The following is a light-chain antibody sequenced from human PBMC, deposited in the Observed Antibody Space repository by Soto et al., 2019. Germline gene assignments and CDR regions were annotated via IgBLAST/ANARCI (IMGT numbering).Light chain of an antibody. CDR3: CSYAGRSTLV. V-gene: IGLV2-23*01. CDR1: SSDVGSYNL. J-gene: IGLJ3*02. Sequence: QSALTQPASVSGSPGQSITISCTGSSSDVGSYNLVSWHQQYPGKAPKLMIYEGSKRPSGVSNRFSGSKSGNTASLTISELQAEDEADYYCCSYAGRSTLVFGGGTKLTVL. CDR2: EGS.